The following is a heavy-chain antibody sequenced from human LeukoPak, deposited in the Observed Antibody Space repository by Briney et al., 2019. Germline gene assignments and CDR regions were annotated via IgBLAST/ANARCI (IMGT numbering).Heavy chain of an antibody. Sequence: SETLSLTCTVSGGSISSSSYYWGWIRQPPGKGLEWIGSIYYSGSTYYNPSLKSRVTISVDTSKNQFSLKLSSVTAADTAVYYCARRLGWNDASSGGMDVWGQGTTVTVSS. V-gene: IGHV4-39*07. D-gene: IGHD1-1*01. J-gene: IGHJ6*02. CDR3: ARRLGWNDASSGGMDV. CDR2: IYYSGST. CDR1: GGSISSSSYY.